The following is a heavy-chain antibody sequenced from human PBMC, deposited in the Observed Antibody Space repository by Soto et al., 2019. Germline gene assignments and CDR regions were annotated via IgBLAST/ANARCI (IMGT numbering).Heavy chain of an antibody. Sequence: GESLKISCKGSGYSFTSYWISWVRQMPGKGLEWKGRIDPSDSYTNYSPSFQGHVTISADKSISTAYLQWSSLKASDTAMYYCARWDTAYYYYYYGMDVWGQGTTVTVSS. CDR1: GYSFTSYW. D-gene: IGHD5-18*01. CDR3: ARWDTAYYYYYYGMDV. V-gene: IGHV5-10-1*01. J-gene: IGHJ6*02. CDR2: IDPSDSYT.